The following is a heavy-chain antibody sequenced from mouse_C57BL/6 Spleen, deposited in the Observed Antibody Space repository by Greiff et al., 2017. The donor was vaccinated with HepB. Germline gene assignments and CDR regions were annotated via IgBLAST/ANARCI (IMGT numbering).Heavy chain of an antibody. V-gene: IGHV1-80*01. CDR3: ARGEGNPYYFDY. CDR1: GYAFSSYW. D-gene: IGHD2-1*01. Sequence: QVQLKESGAELVKPGASVKISCKASGYAFSSYWMNWVKQRPGKGLEWIGQIDPGDGDTNYNGKFKGKATLTADKSSSTAYMQLSSLTSEDSAVYFCARGEGNPYYFDYWGQGTTLTVSS. J-gene: IGHJ2*01. CDR2: IDPGDGDT.